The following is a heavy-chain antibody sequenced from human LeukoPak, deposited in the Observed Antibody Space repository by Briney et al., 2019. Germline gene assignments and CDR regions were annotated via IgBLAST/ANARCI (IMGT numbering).Heavy chain of an antibody. D-gene: IGHD6-6*01. CDR2: IGTAGDT. Sequence: GGSLRLSCAASGFTFSSYDMNWVRQATGKGLEWVSAIGTAGDTYYPGSVKGRFTISRENAKNSLYLQMNSLRAGDTAVYYCARERDSSSGEFDYWGQGTLVTVSS. CDR3: ARERDSSSGEFDY. V-gene: IGHV3-13*01. J-gene: IGHJ4*02. CDR1: GFTFSSYD.